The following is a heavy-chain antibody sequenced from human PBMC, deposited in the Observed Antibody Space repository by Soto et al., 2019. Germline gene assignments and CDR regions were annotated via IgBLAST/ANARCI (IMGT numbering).Heavy chain of an antibody. J-gene: IGHJ3*02. CDR1: GGSITSNTYY. D-gene: IGHD2-15*01. CDR3: ACVSYCSGSCYFDAFDI. V-gene: IGHV4-39*01. Sequence: PSETLSLTCTVSGGSITSNTYYWGWIRQPPGKGLEWIGSIYNSGTSYYNPSLKSRVTISVDTSKNQFSLNLSSVTVADTAVYYCACVSYCSGSCYFDAFDIWGKGTMVTGSS. CDR2: IYNSGTS.